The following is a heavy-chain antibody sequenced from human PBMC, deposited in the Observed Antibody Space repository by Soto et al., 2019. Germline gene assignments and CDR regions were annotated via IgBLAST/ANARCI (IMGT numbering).Heavy chain of an antibody. CDR2: ISYDGSNK. Sequence: RGSLRLSCAASGFTFSSYGMHWVRQAPGKGLEWVAVISYDGSNKYYADSVKGRFTISRDNSKNTLYLQMNSLRAEDTAVYYCATRRVVVVPAAISAAFDIWGQGTMVTVSS. J-gene: IGHJ3*02. CDR3: ATRRVVVVPAAISAAFDI. D-gene: IGHD2-2*02. CDR1: GFTFSSYG. V-gene: IGHV3-30*03.